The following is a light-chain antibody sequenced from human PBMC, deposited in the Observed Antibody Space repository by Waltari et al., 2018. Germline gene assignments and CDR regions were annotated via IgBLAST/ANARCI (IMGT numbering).Light chain of an antibody. V-gene: IGKV1-9*01. CDR1: QGIGPY. J-gene: IGKJ1*01. Sequence: DSQMTDDASFMHGARGARVTITCRARQGIGPYLAWHQQKPGKAPKLLLYGASTLQSGGPSRCSSSGSETEFTLIRSSLKPEDSATYYRQKLTRDPQTVGQGTNVGIK. CDR2: GAS. CDR3: QKLTRDPQT.